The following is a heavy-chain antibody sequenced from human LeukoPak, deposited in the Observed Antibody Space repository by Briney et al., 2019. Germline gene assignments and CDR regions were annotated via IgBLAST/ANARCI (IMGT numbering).Heavy chain of an antibody. CDR1: GFTVSSDA. V-gene: IGHV3-23*01. J-gene: IGHJ3*02. D-gene: IGHD3-22*01. CDR3: AKDHMIVVVLGAFDI. Sequence: GGSLRLSCAASGFTVSSDAMSWVRQAPGKGLEWVSAISGSGGSTYYADSVKGRFTISRDNSKNTLYLQMNSLRAEDTAVYYCAKDHMIVVVLGAFDIWGQGTMVTVSS. CDR2: ISGSGGST.